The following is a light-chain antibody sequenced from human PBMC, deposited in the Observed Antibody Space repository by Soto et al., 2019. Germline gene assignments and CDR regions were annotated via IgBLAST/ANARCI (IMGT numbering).Light chain of an antibody. J-gene: IGKJ1*01. V-gene: IGKV3-15*01. CDR3: HQYDDWPRT. CDR1: RSLTGN. CDR2: NTS. Sequence: EIVMTQSPATLSVSPGERATLSCRASRSLTGNLAWYQQKPGQAPRLLILNTSSRATGIPARFTGSGSGTELTLTISSLQSEDCAVYYCHQYDDWPRTFGQGTKVEIK.